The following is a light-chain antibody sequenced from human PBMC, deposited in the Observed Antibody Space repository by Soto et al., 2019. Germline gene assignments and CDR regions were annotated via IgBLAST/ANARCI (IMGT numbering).Light chain of an antibody. CDR3: CSYADYSDSWA. V-gene: IGLV2-11*01. CDR2: DVT. Sequence: QSALTQPRSVSGSPGQSVTISCTGTSSDVGGYNYVSWYQQHPGKAPKVMIYDVTRRPSGVPDRFSGSKSGNTASLTISGLQAEDEADYYCCSYADYSDSWAFGGGTKLTVL. CDR1: SSDVGGYNY. J-gene: IGLJ3*02.